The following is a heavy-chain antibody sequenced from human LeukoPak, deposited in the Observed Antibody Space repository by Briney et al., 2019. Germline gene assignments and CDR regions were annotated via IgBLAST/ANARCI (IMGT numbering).Heavy chain of an antibody. CDR2: ISAYNGNT. Sequence: VKVSCKASGYTFTSYGISWVRQAPGQGLEWMGWISAYNGNTNYAQKLQGRVTMTTDTSTSTAYMELRSLRSDDTAVYYCAREESSSWYEGVHYWGQGTLVTVSS. J-gene: IGHJ4*02. V-gene: IGHV1-18*01. CDR1: GYTFTSYG. D-gene: IGHD6-13*01. CDR3: AREESSSWYEGVHY.